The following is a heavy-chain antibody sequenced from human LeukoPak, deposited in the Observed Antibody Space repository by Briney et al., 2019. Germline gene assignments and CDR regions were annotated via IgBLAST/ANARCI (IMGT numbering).Heavy chain of an antibody. D-gene: IGHD3-10*01. CDR2: INSDGSST. CDR1: GFTFSGYW. J-gene: IGHJ3*02. CDR3: ARPSGSYYYDAFDI. V-gene: IGHV3-74*01. Sequence: GGSLRLSCAASGFTFSGYWIHWVRQAPGKGPVWVSRINSDGSSTSYADSVKGRFTISRDNAKKTLYLQMNSLRAEDTAVYYCARPSGSYYYDAFDIWGQGTMVTVSS.